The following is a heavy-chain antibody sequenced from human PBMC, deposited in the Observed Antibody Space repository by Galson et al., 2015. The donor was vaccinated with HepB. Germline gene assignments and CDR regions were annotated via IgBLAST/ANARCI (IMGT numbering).Heavy chain of an antibody. D-gene: IGHD5-12*01. CDR1: GFTFSRSW. V-gene: IGHV3-7*03. Sequence: SLRLSCAASGFTFSRSWMGWLRQAPGRGLEWVVNINEGGSEKYYVDSVKGRFTISRDNAKSSLYLQMNSLRVEDTAVYYCARAILSGNDRWGQGTLVTVSS. CDR3: ARAILSGNDR. CDR2: INEGGSEK. J-gene: IGHJ5*02.